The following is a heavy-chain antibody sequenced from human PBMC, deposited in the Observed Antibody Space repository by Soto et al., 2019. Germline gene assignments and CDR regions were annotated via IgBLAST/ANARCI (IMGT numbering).Heavy chain of an antibody. D-gene: IGHD7-27*01. CDR1: GFIFSDYW. Sequence: EVQLEESGGGLVQPGGSLRLSCVASGFIFSDYWMTWVRQAPGKGLEWLANVRKNGDEGYYVDSVKGRFTISRDNAKNSVFLQMNSLRAEDMAVYYCARDNWGNDYWGQGTLVTVSS. CDR3: ARDNWGNDY. CDR2: VRKNGDEG. V-gene: IGHV3-7*03. J-gene: IGHJ4*02.